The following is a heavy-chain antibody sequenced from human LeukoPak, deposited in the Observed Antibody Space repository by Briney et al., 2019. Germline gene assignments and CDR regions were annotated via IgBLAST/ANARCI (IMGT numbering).Heavy chain of an antibody. CDR3: TRLGPRSNYDIGVYYFDY. D-gene: IGHD4-11*01. V-gene: IGHV3-21*06. Sequence: GGSLRLSCAASGFTFSTYSMNWVRQAPGKGLEWVSSIISSGTYVQIADSLEGRFTISRDNAKNSLYLQMNSLRAEDTAVYYCTRLGPRSNYDIGVYYFDYWGQGTLVTVSS. CDR1: GFTFSTYS. CDR2: IISSGTYV. J-gene: IGHJ4*02.